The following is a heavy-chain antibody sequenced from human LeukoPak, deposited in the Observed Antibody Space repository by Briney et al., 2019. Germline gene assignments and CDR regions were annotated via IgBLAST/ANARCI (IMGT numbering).Heavy chain of an antibody. CDR3: ARYSGYDEPFEY. V-gene: IGHV1-2*02. Sequence: GASVKSSCKASGYTFTGYYMHWVRQAPGQGLEWMGWINPNSGGTSYAQKFQGRVTMTRDTSVTTAYMELSRLRSDDTAVYYCARYSGYDEPFEYWGQGTLFTVSS. CDR1: GYTFTGYY. CDR2: INPNSGGT. D-gene: IGHD5-12*01. J-gene: IGHJ4*02.